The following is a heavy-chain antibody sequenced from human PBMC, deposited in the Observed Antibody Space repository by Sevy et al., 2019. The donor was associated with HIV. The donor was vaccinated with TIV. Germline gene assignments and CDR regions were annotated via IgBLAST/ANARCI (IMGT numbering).Heavy chain of an antibody. CDR2: ISWNSGSI. V-gene: IGHV3-9*01. Sequence: GGSLRLSCAASGFTFDDYAMHWVRQAPGKGLEWVSGISWNSGSIGYADSVKGRFTISRDNAKNSLYLQMNSLRAEDTALYYCAKDFYSGSHRELDYWGQGTLVTVSS. CDR3: AKDFYSGSHRELDY. CDR1: GFTFDDYA. D-gene: IGHD1-26*01. J-gene: IGHJ4*02.